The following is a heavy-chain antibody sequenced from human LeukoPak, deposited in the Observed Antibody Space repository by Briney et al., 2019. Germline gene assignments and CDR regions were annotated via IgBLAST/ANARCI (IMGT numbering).Heavy chain of an antibody. V-gene: IGHV3-30*04. CDR1: GFTFRDYA. CDR3: ARRPRGYALDV. CDR2: ISTDSINK. J-gene: IGHJ3*01. Sequence: GKSLRLSCTASGFTFRDYAFHWVRQAPGKGLEWVALISTDSINKYYADSVAGRFTVSRDDSNNTLFLHLDTLKTEDTAVYFCARRPRGYALDVWGQGTVVTVS.